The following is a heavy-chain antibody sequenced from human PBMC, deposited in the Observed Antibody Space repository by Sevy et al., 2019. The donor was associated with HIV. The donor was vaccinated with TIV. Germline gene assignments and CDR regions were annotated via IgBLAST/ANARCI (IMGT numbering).Heavy chain of an antibody. CDR2: IYSGGNT. Sequence: GGSLRLSCAVSGFIVSSNYMTWVRQAPGKGLEWVSVIYSGGNTFYADSVRGRFTISRDNSKNTLYLQMNSLRAEDTAVYYCARGMILEGSWYGMDVWGQGTTVTGSS. J-gene: IGHJ6*02. CDR3: ARGMILEGSWYGMDV. V-gene: IGHV3-53*01. CDR1: GFIVSSNY. D-gene: IGHD3-3*01.